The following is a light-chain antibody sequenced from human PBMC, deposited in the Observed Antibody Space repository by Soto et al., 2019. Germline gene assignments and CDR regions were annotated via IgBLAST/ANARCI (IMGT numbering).Light chain of an antibody. CDR2: AAS. V-gene: IGKV1-39*01. CDR1: QSISSY. Sequence: QMNKAPSCLSAGVRDTISTTCRASQSISSYLNWYQQKPGKAPKLLIYAASSLQSGVPSRFSGSGSGTDFTLTISRLQPEDFATYYCQESYSTPLTFGGGTRVDIK. J-gene: IGKJ4*01. CDR3: QESYSTPLT.